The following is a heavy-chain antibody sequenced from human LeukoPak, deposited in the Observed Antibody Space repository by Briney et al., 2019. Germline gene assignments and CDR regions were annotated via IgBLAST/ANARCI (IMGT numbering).Heavy chain of an antibody. CDR2: IYTSGST. J-gene: IGHJ4*02. D-gene: IGHD6-13*01. Sequence: SETLSLTCTVSCGSISSYYWSWIRQPAGKGLEWIGHIYTSGSTNYNPSLKSRVTMSVDTSKNQFSLKLSSVTAADTAVYYCARSTAAGEFFDYWGQGTLVTVSS. V-gene: IGHV4-4*07. CDR1: CGSISSYY. CDR3: ARSTAAGEFFDY.